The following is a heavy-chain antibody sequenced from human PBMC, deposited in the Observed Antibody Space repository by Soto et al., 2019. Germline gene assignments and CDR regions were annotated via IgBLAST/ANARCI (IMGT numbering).Heavy chain of an antibody. CDR1: GFTFSDYY. Sequence: QVQLVESGGGLVKPGGSLRLSCAASGFTFSDYYMSWIRQAPGKGREWVSYISRSSTTIYYADSVKGRFTISRDNAKNPLNLQMNSLRAEDTAVYYCARREGTAFVGYWGQGALVTVSS. CDR3: ARREGTAFVGY. J-gene: IGHJ4*02. V-gene: IGHV3-11*01. D-gene: IGHD1-26*01. CDR2: ISRSSTTI.